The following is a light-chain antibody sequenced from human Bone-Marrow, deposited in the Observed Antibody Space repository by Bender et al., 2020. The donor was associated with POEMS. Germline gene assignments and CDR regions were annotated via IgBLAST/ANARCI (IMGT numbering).Light chain of an antibody. Sequence: SYVLTQPPSVSVAPGQTARITCGGNNIGSKSVHWYQQKPGQAPVLVAYDDTDRPTGIPGRFTGSNSGNTATLAISGVEAGDEADYFCQVWDSSTDHSVFGTGTKVTVL. J-gene: IGLJ1*01. CDR1: NIGSKS. V-gene: IGLV3-21*02. CDR3: QVWDSSTDHSV. CDR2: DDT.